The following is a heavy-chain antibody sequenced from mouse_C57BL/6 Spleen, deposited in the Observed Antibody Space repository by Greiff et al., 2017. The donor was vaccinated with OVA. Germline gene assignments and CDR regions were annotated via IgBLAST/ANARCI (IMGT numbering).Heavy chain of an antibody. V-gene: IGHV2-2*01. CDR1: GFSLTSYG. J-gene: IGHJ2*01. CDR2: IGSGGST. CDR3: ARNWDAFDY. D-gene: IGHD4-1*01. Sequence: QVQLKESGPGLVQPSQSLSITCTVSGFSLTSYGVHWVRQSPGKGLEWLGVIGSGGSTDYNAAFISRLSISKDNSKSQVFFKMNSLQADDTAIYYCARNWDAFDYWGQGTTLTVSS.